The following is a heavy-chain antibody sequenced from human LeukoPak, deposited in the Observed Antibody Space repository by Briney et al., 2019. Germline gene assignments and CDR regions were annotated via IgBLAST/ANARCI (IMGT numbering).Heavy chain of an antibody. J-gene: IGHJ4*02. CDR1: GFTFSSYW. D-gene: IGHD2-2*01. CDR2: IKQDGSEK. Sequence: PGGSLRLSCAASGFTFSSYWMSWVRQAPGKGLEWVANIKQDGSEKYYVDSVKGRFTISRDNAKNSLYLQMNSLRAEDTAVYYCAKDGCSSSSCHVDYWGQGTLVTVSS. CDR3: AKDGCSSSSCHVDY. V-gene: IGHV3-7*01.